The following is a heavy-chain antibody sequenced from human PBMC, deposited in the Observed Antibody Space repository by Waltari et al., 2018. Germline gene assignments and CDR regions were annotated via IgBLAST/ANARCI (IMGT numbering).Heavy chain of an antibody. J-gene: IGHJ3*01. CDR1: GATLTVNY. V-gene: IGHV1-69-2*01. CDR3: AAALGGGISASRPFHF. D-gene: IGHD3-10*01. Sequence: QLLPSWSEVHKPGTPVKISCKVSGATLTVNYIPWPQQAPGKGLQWMGLLDPEDGQAVYAEKFQGRVTMTADTSIHTAYMELTSLTSEDTAFYYCAAALGGGISASRPFHFWGQGTMITVSS. CDR2: LDPEDGQA.